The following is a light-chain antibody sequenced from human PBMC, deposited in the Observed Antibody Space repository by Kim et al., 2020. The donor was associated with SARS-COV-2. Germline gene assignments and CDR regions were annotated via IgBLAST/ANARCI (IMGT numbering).Light chain of an antibody. Sequence: GQSITISCTGTSSDVSRYNYVSWYQQHPGKAPRLMIYDVTHRPSGVSNRVSGSKSGNTASLTISGLQAEDEADYYCNSYASSNTYVFGTGTKVTVL. V-gene: IGLV2-14*04. J-gene: IGLJ1*01. CDR1: SSDVSRYNY. CDR2: DVT. CDR3: NSYASSNTYV.